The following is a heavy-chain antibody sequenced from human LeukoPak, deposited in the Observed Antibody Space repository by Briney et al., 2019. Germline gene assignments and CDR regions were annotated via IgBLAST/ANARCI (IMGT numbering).Heavy chain of an antibody. CDR1: GFTFSNYG. J-gene: IGHJ6*02. CDR2: IWHDESNK. V-gene: IGHV3-33*01. CDR3: ARDYSTTWSYGVDV. Sequence: GRSLRLSCAASGFTFSNYGMHWVRQTPGKGLEWVAVIWHDESNKNYADSVKGRFTISRDNSKNTLYLQMNSLRAEDTAVYYCARDYSTTWSYGVDVWGQGTTVTVSS. D-gene: IGHD2-2*01.